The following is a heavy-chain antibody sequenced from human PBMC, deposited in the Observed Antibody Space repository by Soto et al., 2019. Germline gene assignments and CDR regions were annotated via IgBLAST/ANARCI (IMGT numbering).Heavy chain of an antibody. CDR2: MSWDGIHK. D-gene: IGHD3-22*01. V-gene: IGHV3-30*14. Sequence: QVQLVESGGGVVQPGRSLRLSCAASGFTLTNFAMHWVRQAPGKGLEWVAVMSWDGIHKYYADSVRGRFTISRDSSKNTLYLQMDSLRAEDTAIYYCARWYYYDTSRYFDYWGQGTLVTVSS. J-gene: IGHJ4*02. CDR1: GFTLTNFA. CDR3: ARWYYYDTSRYFDY.